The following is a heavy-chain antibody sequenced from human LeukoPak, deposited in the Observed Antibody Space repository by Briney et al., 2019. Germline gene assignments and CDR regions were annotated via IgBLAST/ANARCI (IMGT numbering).Heavy chain of an antibody. J-gene: IGHJ1*01. D-gene: IGHD3-3*01. Sequence: GGSLRLSCAASGFTFSNAWMSWVRQAPGKGLEWVSAISGSGGSTYYADSVKGRFTISRDNSKNTLYLQMNSLRAEDTAVYYCAKGGNNDFWGGYYGSDFQHWGQGTLVTVSS. CDR2: ISGSGGST. V-gene: IGHV3-23*01. CDR1: GFTFSNAW. CDR3: AKGGNNDFWGGYYGSDFQH.